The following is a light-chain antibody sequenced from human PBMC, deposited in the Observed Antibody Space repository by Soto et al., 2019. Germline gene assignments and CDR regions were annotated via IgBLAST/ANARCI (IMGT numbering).Light chain of an antibody. CDR1: QSVSSY. Sequence: EIVLTQSPATLSLSPGERATLSCRASQSVSSYLAWYQQKPGQAPRLLIYDASTRATGIPARFSGSGSGTDFTLTSSILEPEDFAFYYCQQRSNWPRTFGGGTQVEIK. J-gene: IGKJ4*01. V-gene: IGKV3-11*01. CDR2: DAS. CDR3: QQRSNWPRT.